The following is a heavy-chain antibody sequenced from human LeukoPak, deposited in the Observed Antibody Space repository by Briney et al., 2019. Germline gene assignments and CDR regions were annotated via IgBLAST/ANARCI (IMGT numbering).Heavy chain of an antibody. D-gene: IGHD3-10*01. J-gene: IGHJ5*02. CDR3: ARDRITMVRGVHNWFDP. Sequence: GASVKVSCKASGYTFTSYAMNWVRQAPGQGLEWMGWINPNSGGTNYAQKFQGRVTMTRDTSISTAYMELSRLRSDDTAVYYCARDRITMVRGVHNWFDPWGQGTLVTVSS. CDR2: INPNSGGT. V-gene: IGHV1-2*02. CDR1: GYTFTSYA.